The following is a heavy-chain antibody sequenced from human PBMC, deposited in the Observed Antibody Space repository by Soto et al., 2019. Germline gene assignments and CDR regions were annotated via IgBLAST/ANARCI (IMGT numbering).Heavy chain of an antibody. D-gene: IGHD6-19*01. J-gene: IGHJ6*02. Sequence: SVKVSCKASGYTFTSYGISWVRQAPGQGLEWMGEIIPIFGTVNYAQKFQGRVTITADESTTTVYMDLRSLRSEDTAVYYCAKGAVAGTPTSYYYYGMDVRGQGTTVTVPS. CDR2: IIPIFGTV. CDR3: AKGAVAGTPTSYYYYGMDV. V-gene: IGHV1-69*13. CDR1: GYTFTSYG.